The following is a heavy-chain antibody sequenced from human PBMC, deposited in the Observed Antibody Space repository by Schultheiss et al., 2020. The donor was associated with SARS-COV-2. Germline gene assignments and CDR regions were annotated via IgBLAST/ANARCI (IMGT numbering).Heavy chain of an antibody. CDR3: ARDNTYLGPMDV. Sequence: SLKISCAASGFTFDDYAMHWVRQAPGKGLEWVSGISWNSGSIGYADSVKGRFTISRDNAKNSLYLQMNSLSAEDSAVYYCARDNTYLGPMDVWGQGTTVTVS. J-gene: IGHJ6*02. D-gene: IGHD2/OR15-2a*01. CDR2: ISWNSGSI. CDR1: GFTFDDYA. V-gene: IGHV3-9*01.